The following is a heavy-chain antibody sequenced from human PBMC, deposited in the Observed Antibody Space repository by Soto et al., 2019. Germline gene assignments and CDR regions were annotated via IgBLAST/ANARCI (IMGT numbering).Heavy chain of an antibody. CDR2: IIPILGIA. Sequence: QVQLVQSGAEVKKPGSSVKVSCKASGGTFSSYTISWVRQAPGQGLEWMGRIIPILGIANYAQKFQGRVTITADKSTSTAYMGLSSLRSEDTAVYYWARAGGGDCCGDYWGQGTLVTVSS. D-gene: IGHD2-21*02. V-gene: IGHV1-69*02. J-gene: IGHJ4*02. CDR1: GGTFSSYT. CDR3: ARAGGGDCCGDY.